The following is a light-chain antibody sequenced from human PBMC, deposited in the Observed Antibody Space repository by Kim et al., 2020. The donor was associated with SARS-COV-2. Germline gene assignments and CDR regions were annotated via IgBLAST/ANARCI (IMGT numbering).Light chain of an antibody. CDR1: SSNIGNYY. CDR2: DNH. CDR3: GAWDTSLSIVV. J-gene: IGLJ2*01. V-gene: IGLV1-51*01. Sequence: GQKGTISCSGSSSNIGNYYVSWYQQLPGTAPRLLIYDNHERPSGIPDRFSGSKSGTTAALDITGLQTGDEADYYCGAWDTSLSIVVFGGGTQLIVL.